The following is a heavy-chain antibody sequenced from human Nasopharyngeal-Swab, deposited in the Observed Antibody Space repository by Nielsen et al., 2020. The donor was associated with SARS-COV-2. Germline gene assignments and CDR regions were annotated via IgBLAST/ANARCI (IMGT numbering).Heavy chain of an antibody. CDR3: ARVFVVVPAAIGLSGWFDP. CDR1: GYSFTSYW. Sequence: GESLKISCKGSGYSFTSYWIGWVRQMPGKGLEWMGIIYPGDSDTRYSPSFQGQVTISADKSISTAYLQWSSLKASDTAMYYCARVFVVVPAAIGLSGWFDPWGQGTLVTASS. D-gene: IGHD2-2*01. CDR2: IYPGDSDT. J-gene: IGHJ5*02. V-gene: IGHV5-51*01.